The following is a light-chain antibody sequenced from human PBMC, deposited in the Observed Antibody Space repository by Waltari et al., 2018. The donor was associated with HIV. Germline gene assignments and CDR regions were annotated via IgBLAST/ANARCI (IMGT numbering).Light chain of an antibody. V-gene: IGLV1-51*01. J-gene: IGLJ3*02. CDR1: SSNIGNNY. CDR3: GTWDSSLSAGV. CDR2: DNN. Sequence: QSVFTQPPSVSAAPGQKVTISCSGSSSNIGNNYAPWYQQLPGTAPKLLIYDNNKRPSGIPDRFSGSKSGTSATLGITGLQTGDEADYYCGTWDSSLSAGVFGGGTKLTVL.